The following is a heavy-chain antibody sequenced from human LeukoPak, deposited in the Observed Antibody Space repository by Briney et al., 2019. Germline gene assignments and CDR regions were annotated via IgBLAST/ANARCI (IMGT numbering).Heavy chain of an antibody. Sequence: SETLSLTSAVSRGSISSHYWSWIRPPPGGGRWWRGYIYYSRRTNYNPSLKRRATISVETSKNQFPLKRSSITGAPTAGYYCARGKVGDIDYWGQGTLVTVSS. CDR1: RGSISSHY. CDR2: IYYSRRT. D-gene: IGHD3-16*01. V-gene: IGHV4-59*11. J-gene: IGHJ4*02. CDR3: ARGKVGDIDY.